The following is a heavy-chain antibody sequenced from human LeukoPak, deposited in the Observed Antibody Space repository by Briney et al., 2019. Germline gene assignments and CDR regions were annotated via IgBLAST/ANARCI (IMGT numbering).Heavy chain of an antibody. Sequence: PGGSLRLSCAASGFTFNSYGMHWVRQAPGKGLEWVAFIRYDGSNKYYADSVKGRFTISRDNSKNTLYLQMNSLRAEDTAVYYCSVDGSGSYYKGGLDYFDYWGQGTLVTVSS. V-gene: IGHV3-30*02. CDR3: SVDGSGSYYKGGLDYFDY. CDR1: GFTFNSYG. D-gene: IGHD3-10*01. J-gene: IGHJ4*02. CDR2: IRYDGSNK.